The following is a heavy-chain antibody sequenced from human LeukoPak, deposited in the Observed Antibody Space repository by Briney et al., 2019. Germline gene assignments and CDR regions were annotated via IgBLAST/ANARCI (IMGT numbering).Heavy chain of an antibody. V-gene: IGHV3-23*01. CDR2: ISGSGGST. CDR1: GFTFSSYA. D-gene: IGHD5-12*01. Sequence: NPGGSLRLSCAASGFTFSSYAMSWVRQAPGKGLEWVSAISGSGGSTYYADSVKGRFTISRDNSKNTLYLQMNSLRAEDTAVYYCAKGRSRSSGYSATPFDYWGQGTLVTVSS. J-gene: IGHJ4*02. CDR3: AKGRSRSSGYSATPFDY.